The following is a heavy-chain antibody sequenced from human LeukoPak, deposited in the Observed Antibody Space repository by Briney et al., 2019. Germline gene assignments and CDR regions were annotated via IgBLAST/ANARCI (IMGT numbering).Heavy chain of an antibody. CDR2: ISSSGSTI. Sequence: GGSLRLSCAASGFTFSSYEMNWVRQAPGKGLEWVSYISSSGSTIKYADSVKGRFTISRDNAKNSLYLQMNSLRAEDTAVYYCARATQYCSGGSCYDTWFDPWGQGTLVTVSS. CDR1: GFTFSSYE. CDR3: ARATQYCSGGSCYDTWFDP. D-gene: IGHD2-15*01. V-gene: IGHV3-48*03. J-gene: IGHJ5*02.